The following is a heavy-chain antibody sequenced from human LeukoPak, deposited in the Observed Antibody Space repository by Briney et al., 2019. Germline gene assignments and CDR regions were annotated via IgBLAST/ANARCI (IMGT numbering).Heavy chain of an antibody. J-gene: IGHJ4*02. CDR1: GLTFSRHW. D-gene: IGHD2-15*01. CDR2: ISISSNYI. CDR3: ARDGGGGLDY. V-gene: IGHV3-21*01. Sequence: GGSLRLSCAASGLTFSRHWMFWVRQAPGKGLEWVSCISISSNYIYYPDSVKGRFTISRDNAKNSLYLQMNSLRAEDTAVYYCARDGGGGLDYWGQGTLVTVSS.